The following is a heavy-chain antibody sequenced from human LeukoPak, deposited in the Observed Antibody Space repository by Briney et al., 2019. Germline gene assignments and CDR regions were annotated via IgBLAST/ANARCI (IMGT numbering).Heavy chain of an antibody. D-gene: IGHD3-22*01. Sequence: GGSLRLSCAASGFTFSNAWMSWVRQAPGKGLEWVGRIKSKTDGGTTDYAAPVKGRFTISRDDSKNTLYLQMNSLKTEDTAVYYCTTDMAPYYDSSGYYSLTYFQHWGQGTLVTVSS. CDR1: GFTFSNAW. CDR3: TTDMAPYYDSSGYYSLTYFQH. CDR2: IKSKTDGGTT. V-gene: IGHV3-15*01. J-gene: IGHJ1*01.